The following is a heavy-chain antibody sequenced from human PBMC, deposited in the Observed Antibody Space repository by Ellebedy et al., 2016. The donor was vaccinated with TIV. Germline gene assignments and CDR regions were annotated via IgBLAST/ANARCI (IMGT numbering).Heavy chain of an antibody. CDR1: GWSLRGYY. D-gene: IGHD1-1*01. Sequence: MPSETLSLTCAVPGWSLRGYYWSWIRQPPGKGLEWIGEINPSGVINHDPSLQSRVPISADTSKNQVSLRLSSVSAADTAIYFCAKGHGGLQLWFDPWGQGTLVTVSS. J-gene: IGHJ5*02. CDR2: INPSGVI. CDR3: AKGHGGLQLWFDP. V-gene: IGHV4-34*01.